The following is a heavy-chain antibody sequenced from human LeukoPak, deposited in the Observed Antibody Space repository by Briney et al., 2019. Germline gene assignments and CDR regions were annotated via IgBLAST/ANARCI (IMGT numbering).Heavy chain of an antibody. CDR2: ISNYFGVT. J-gene: IGHJ5*02. V-gene: IGHV1-18*04. D-gene: IGHD4-11*01. CDR1: GFRFTSFG. Sequence: ASVNVSCKASGFRFTSFGVSWVRQAPGQGLEWMGWISNYFGVTHYAEKFEDRATVTIDTSTATAYMELRSLRYDDTAIYYCARDSDYSGNGNGDWFDPWGQGTVVTVSS. CDR3: ARDSDYSGNGNGDWFDP.